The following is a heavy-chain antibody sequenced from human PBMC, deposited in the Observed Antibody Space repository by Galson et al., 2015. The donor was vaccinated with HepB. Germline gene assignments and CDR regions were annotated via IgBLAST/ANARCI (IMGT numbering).Heavy chain of an antibody. J-gene: IGHJ4*02. Sequence: SVKVSCKASGYTFTSYGISWVRQAPGQGLEWMGWISAYNGNTNYAQKLQGRVTMTTDTSTSTAYMELRSLRSDDTAVYYCARDRGIWFGELLPSRPFDYWGQGTLVTVSS. CDR2: ISAYNGNT. D-gene: IGHD3-10*01. CDR3: ARDRGIWFGELLPSRPFDY. V-gene: IGHV1-18*01. CDR1: GYTFTSYG.